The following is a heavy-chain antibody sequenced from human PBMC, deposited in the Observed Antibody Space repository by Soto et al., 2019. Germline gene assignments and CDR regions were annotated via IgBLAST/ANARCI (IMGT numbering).Heavy chain of an antibody. J-gene: IGHJ6*03. D-gene: IGHD3-3*01. CDR3: AREKRFLEWLLKHHYYMDV. CDR2: ISSSSSTI. Sequence: GESLKISCAASGFTFSSYSMNWVRQAPGKGLEWVSYISSSSSTIYYADSVKGRFTISRDNAKNSLYLQMNSLRAEDTAVYYCAREKRFLEWLLKHHYYMDVWGKGTTVTVSS. V-gene: IGHV3-48*01. CDR1: GFTFSSYS.